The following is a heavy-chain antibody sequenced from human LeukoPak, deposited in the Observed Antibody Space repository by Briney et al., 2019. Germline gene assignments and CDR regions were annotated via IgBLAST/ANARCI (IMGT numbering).Heavy chain of an antibody. Sequence: TLSLNCAVSSASVTSHHWAWIRKPAGKGLEGVGRVHFSGSTNYNPSLRSRVAIALDKSRNEVSLTLKSVSAADTAVYYCTRDESSRDDSGGYHYWGRGVLVTVSS. D-gene: IGHD3-22*01. CDR1: SASVTSHH. CDR3: TRDESSRDDSGGYHY. J-gene: IGHJ4*02. V-gene: IGHV4-4*07. CDR2: VHFSGST.